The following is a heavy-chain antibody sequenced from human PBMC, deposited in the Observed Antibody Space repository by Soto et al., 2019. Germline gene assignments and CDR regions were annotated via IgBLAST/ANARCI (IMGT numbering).Heavy chain of an antibody. V-gene: IGHV1-69*06. CDR2: IIPIFGTA. CDR3: ARGTMVRGVIGWFDP. D-gene: IGHD3-10*01. CDR1: GGTFTSYD. J-gene: IGHJ5*02. Sequence: SVKVSCKASGGTFTSYDISWVQQAPGQGLEWMGGIIPIFGTANYAQKFQGRVTITADKSTSTAYMELSSLRSEDTAVYYCARGTMVRGVIGWFDPWGQGTLVTVSS.